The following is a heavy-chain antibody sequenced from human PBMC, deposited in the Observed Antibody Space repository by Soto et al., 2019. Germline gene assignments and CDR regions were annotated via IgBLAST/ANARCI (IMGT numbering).Heavy chain of an antibody. V-gene: IGHV3-30*18. CDR1: GFTFTAYG. CDR3: AKELGEGDY. CDR2: ISFDGSTK. Sequence: GGSLRLSCAASGFTFTAYGMHWVRQAPGKGLEWVAVISFDGSTKYYADSVKGRFTTSRDNSRSTLYLQMNSPRVDDTAVYYCAKELGEGDYWGQGTLVTVSS. J-gene: IGHJ4*02.